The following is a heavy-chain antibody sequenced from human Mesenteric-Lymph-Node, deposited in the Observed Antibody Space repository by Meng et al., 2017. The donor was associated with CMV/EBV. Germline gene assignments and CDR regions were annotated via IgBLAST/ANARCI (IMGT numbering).Heavy chain of an antibody. CDR3: ARVSEYSSSSIYYYYYYSMDV. V-gene: IGHV3-20*04. CDR1: GFTVSSNY. Sequence: GGSLRLSCAAPGFTVSSNYMSWVRQAPGKGLEWVSGINWNGGSTGYADSVKGRFTISRDNAKNSLYLQMNSLRAEDTALYYCARVSEYSSSSIYYYYYYSMDVWGQGTTVTVSS. CDR2: INWNGGST. J-gene: IGHJ6*02. D-gene: IGHD6-6*01.